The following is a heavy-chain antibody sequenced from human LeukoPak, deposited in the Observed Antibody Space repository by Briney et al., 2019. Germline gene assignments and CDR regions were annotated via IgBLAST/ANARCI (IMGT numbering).Heavy chain of an antibody. Sequence: TGGSLRLSCAASGFTFSTYWMHWVRQAPGKGLVWVSRINPDGGITNYADSVKGRFTISRDNAKDTLYLQMNSLRAEDTAVYYCARTVGSRDYWGQGTLVTVSS. CDR3: ARTVGSRDY. J-gene: IGHJ4*02. CDR1: GFTFSTYW. D-gene: IGHD2-15*01. V-gene: IGHV3-74*01. CDR2: INPDGGIT.